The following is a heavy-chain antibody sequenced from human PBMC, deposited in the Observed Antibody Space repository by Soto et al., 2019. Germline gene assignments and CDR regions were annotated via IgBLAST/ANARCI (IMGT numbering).Heavy chain of an antibody. CDR3: AKDRGIIVKAGDAFDV. V-gene: IGHV3-23*01. J-gene: IGHJ3*01. Sequence: PGGSLRLSCASSGFTLSMSAVNWVRQAPGKGLEWVSYISDSGDRTYYADSVKGRSTISRDRSKNTVSLQMDSLRAEDTVVYYCAKDRGIIVKAGDAFDVWGQGTKVTVSS. D-gene: IGHD3-16*02. CDR2: ISDSGDRT. CDR1: GFTLSMSA.